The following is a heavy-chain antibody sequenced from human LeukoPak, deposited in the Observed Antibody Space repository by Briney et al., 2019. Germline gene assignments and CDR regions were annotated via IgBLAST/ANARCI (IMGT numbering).Heavy chain of an antibody. Sequence: PGGSLRLSCTASRSTFSGYSFNWVRRSPGRGLEWVSYISTGGSSIYYADSVRGRFTISRDNSEDTLYLQMNSLRAEDTAVYYCVSDPSGSGFAFDSWGQGALVTVSS. CDR2: ISTGGSSI. V-gene: IGHV3-48*01. D-gene: IGHD1-1*01. CDR1: RSTFSGYS. CDR3: VSDPSGSGFAFDS. J-gene: IGHJ4*02.